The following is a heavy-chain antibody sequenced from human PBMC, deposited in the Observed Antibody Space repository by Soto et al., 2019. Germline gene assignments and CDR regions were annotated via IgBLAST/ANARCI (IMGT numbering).Heavy chain of an antibody. CDR2: ISAYNGNT. V-gene: IGHV1-18*01. J-gene: IGHJ4*02. Sequence: ASVKVSCKASGYTFTSYHINWVRQAPGQGLEWMGWISAYNGNTKYAQKFQGRVTMTTDTSTSTAYMELRSLRSDDTAVYYCAREPNYFDYWGQGTLVTVSS. CDR1: GYTFTSYH. CDR3: AREPNYFDY.